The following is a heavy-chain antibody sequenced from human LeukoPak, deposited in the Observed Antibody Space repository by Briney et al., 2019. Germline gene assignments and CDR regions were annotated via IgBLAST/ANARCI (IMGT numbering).Heavy chain of an antibody. CDR2: INPNSGGT. Sequence: ASVKVSCKASAYTFTGYYMHWVRQAPGQGLEWMGWINPNSGGTNYAQKFQGRVTMTRDTSISTAYMELSRLRSDDTAVYYCARDSNVGPYYYYYYYMDVWGKGTTVTVSS. D-gene: IGHD4-11*01. CDR3: ARDSNVGPYYYYYYYMDV. J-gene: IGHJ6*03. CDR1: AYTFTGYY. V-gene: IGHV1-2*02.